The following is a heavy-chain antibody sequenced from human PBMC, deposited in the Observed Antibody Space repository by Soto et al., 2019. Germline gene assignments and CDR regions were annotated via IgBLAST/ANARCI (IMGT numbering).Heavy chain of an antibody. V-gene: IGHV4-4*07. Sequence: TSATLSLTCIVSGGSMSKFYWSWIRKTAGKGLEWMGRVYATGTSDYNPSLRSRIAMSVDISKKTFSLRLRSVTAADTGVYYCVRDGSKTLRDCFDPWGQGILVTVSS. CDR2: VYATGTS. D-gene: IGHD4-17*01. J-gene: IGHJ5*02. CDR3: VRDGSKTLRDCFDP. CDR1: GGSMSKFY.